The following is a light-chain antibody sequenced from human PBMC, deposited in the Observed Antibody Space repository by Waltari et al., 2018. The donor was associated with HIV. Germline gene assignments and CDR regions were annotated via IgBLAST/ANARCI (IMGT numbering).Light chain of an antibody. CDR1: QNIVNY. CDR3: QQHSNWPPVT. J-gene: IGKJ5*01. V-gene: IGKV3-11*01. CDR2: DAS. Sequence: EVVLTQSPSTLSLSQGERATLSFRASQNIVNYLAWYQQKPGQSPRLLIYDASTRASGIPARFSGRGSGTDFTLTISSLEPEDVAVYYCQQHSNWPPVTFGQGTRLEI.